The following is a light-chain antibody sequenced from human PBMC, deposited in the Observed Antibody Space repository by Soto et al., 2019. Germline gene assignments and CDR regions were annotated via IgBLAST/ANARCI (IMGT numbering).Light chain of an antibody. CDR1: QSVSSSY. CDR3: QQDGSSPYT. J-gene: IGKJ2*01. V-gene: IGKV3-20*01. CDR2: GAS. Sequence: EIVLTQSPGTLSLSPGERATLSCRASQSVSSSYLAWYQQKPGQAPRPLIYGASSRATGIPDRFSGSGSGTDFTLIISRLEPEDFAVYYCQQDGSSPYTFGQGTKLEIK.